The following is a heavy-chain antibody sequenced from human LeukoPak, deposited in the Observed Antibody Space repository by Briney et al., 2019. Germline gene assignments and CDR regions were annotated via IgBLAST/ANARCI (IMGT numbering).Heavy chain of an antibody. D-gene: IGHD4-23*01. CDR2: VWYDGTKR. Sequence: GESLRLSCEVSGFTFTSYGMHWVRQAPGKGPEWVVVVWYDGTKRYYGDSVRGRFTISRDGGTLFLQMNSLRAEDTAVYFCARDPGTNGNHYFDTWGQGTLVTVSS. J-gene: IGHJ4*01. CDR1: GFTFTSYG. V-gene: IGHV3-33*08. CDR3: ARDPGTNGNHYFDT.